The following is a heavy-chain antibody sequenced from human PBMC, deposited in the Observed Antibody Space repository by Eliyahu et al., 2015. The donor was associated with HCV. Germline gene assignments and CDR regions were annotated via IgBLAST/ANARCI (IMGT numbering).Heavy chain of an antibody. CDR3: ARKSPLDNLYYYYYYGMDV. Sequence: QLQLQESGPGLVKPSETLSLTCTVSGGSISSSSYYWGWIRQPPGKGLEWIGSIYYSGSTYYNPSLKSRVTISVDTSKNQFSLKLSSVTAADTAVYYCARKSPLDNLYYYYYYGMDVWGQGTTVTVSS. CDR2: IYYSGST. CDR1: GGSISSSSYY. D-gene: IGHD1-20*01. J-gene: IGHJ6*02. V-gene: IGHV4-39*01.